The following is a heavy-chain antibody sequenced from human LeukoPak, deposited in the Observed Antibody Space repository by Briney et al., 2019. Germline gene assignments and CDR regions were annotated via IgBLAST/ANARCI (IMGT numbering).Heavy chain of an antibody. Sequence: SETLSLTCTVSGGSISSYYWSWVRQPPGKGLEWIGYIHYSGGTNYNPSLKSRVTISVDTSKNQFSLKLSSVTAADTAVYYCARGDYGGNFPDYWGQGTLVTVSS. CDR1: GGSISSYY. V-gene: IGHV4-59*01. CDR2: IHYSGGT. D-gene: IGHD4-23*01. J-gene: IGHJ4*02. CDR3: ARGDYGGNFPDY.